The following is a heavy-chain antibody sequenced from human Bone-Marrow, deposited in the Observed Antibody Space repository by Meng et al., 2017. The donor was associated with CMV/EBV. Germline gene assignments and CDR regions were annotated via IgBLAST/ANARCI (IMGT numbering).Heavy chain of an antibody. D-gene: IGHD3-16*01. V-gene: IGHV3-74*01. CDR3: ARESYTDAFDN. J-gene: IGHJ3*02. CDR1: GFTFSNYW. CDR2: INSEGTSR. Sequence: ESLKISCAASGFTFSNYWMHWVRQAPGKGLVWVSRINSEGTSRSYAGSVKGRLTTSRDNAKNTLYLQMSSLRVDDTAIYYCARESYTDAFDNWGQGTTVTVSS.